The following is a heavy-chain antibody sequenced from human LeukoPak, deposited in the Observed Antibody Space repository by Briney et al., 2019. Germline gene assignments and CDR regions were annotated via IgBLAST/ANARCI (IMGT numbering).Heavy chain of an antibody. V-gene: IGHV3-48*04. CDR3: ARGPGYSSGWYGRVDY. D-gene: IGHD6-19*01. CDR2: ISSSSSTI. J-gene: IGHJ4*02. Sequence: GGSLRLSCAASGFTFSSYSMNWVRQAPGKGLEWVSYISSSSSTIYYADSVKGRFTISRDNAKNSLYLQMNSLRAEDTAVYYCARGPGYSSGWYGRVDYWGQGTLVTVSS. CDR1: GFTFSSYS.